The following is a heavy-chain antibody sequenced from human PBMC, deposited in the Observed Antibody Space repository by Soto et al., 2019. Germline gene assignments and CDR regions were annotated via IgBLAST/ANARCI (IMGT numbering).Heavy chain of an antibody. CDR1: GFTFSNAW. CDR2: IKSKTDGGTT. CDR3: ATDLVIIVGSTQAVS. D-gene: IGHD1-26*01. Sequence: PGGSLRLSCAASGFTFSNAWMTWVRQAPGKGLEWVGRIKSKTDGGTTDYAAPVKGRFTISRDDSKNTLYLQMNSLKTEDTAVYYCATDLVIIVGSTQAVSWGQGTLVTVSS. V-gene: IGHV3-15*01. J-gene: IGHJ4*02.